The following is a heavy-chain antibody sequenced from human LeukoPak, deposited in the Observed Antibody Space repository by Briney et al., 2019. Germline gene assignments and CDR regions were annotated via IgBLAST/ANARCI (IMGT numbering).Heavy chain of an antibody. Sequence: GGSLRLSCAASGFTFSNYWMSWVRQAPGKGLEWVANIKQDGSEEYYVDSVKGRFTISRDNAKNSPDLQVNSLRAEDTAVYYCARDQPGPYFDYWGQGTLVTVSS. CDR2: IKQDGSEE. V-gene: IGHV3-7*01. CDR3: ARDQPGPYFDY. CDR1: GFTFSNYW. J-gene: IGHJ4*02. D-gene: IGHD2-21*01.